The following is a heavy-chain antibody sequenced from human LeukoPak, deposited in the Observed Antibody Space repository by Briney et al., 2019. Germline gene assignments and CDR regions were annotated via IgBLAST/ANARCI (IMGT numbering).Heavy chain of an antibody. CDR3: ARDTGVRVRGPAYYDILTGYFRGASDAFDI. Sequence: PGGSLRLSCAASGFTFSSYAMSWVRQSPGKGLEWGSAISGSVGRTYYADSVKGRFTISRDNVKNSLYLQMSSLRAEDTAVYYCARDTGVRVRGPAYYDILTGYFRGASDAFDIWGQGTMVTVSS. V-gene: IGHV3-23*01. CDR2: ISGSVGRT. D-gene: IGHD3-9*01. CDR1: GFTFSSYA. J-gene: IGHJ3*02.